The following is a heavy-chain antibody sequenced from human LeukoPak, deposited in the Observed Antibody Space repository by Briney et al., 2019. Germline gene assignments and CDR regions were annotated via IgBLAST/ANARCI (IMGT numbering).Heavy chain of an antibody. CDR1: GRSISSSSYY. CDR2: IYYSGST. CDR3: ARLPYNWNDVDY. D-gene: IGHD1-1*01. V-gene: IGHV4-39*01. Sequence: SETLSLTCTVSGRSISSSSYYGRWIRQPPGKGLVWIGSIYYSGSTYYNPSLKSRVTISVDTSENQFSLKLSSVTAADTALYYCARLPYNWNDVDYWGQGTLVTVSS. J-gene: IGHJ4*02.